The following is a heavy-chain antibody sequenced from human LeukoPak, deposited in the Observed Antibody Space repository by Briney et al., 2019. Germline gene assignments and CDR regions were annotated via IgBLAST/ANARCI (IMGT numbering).Heavy chain of an antibody. J-gene: IGHJ4*02. Sequence: PSETLSLTCSVSGYSIRSGQYWGWIRQPPGKELEWIGSMYHSGSTYYNPSLKSRVTISIDTSKNQFSLKLTSVTAADRAVYYCARDRRDGYNRVIDYWGQGILVTVSS. D-gene: IGHD5-24*01. V-gene: IGHV4-38-2*02. CDR3: ARDRRDGYNRVIDY. CDR2: MYHSGST. CDR1: GYSIRSGQY.